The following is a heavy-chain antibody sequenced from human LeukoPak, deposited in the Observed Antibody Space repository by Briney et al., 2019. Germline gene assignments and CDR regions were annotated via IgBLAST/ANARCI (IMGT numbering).Heavy chain of an antibody. CDR1: GYTFTSYG. J-gene: IGHJ3*02. CDR2: ISAYNGNT. CDR3: ASEFEYCSGGSCYSEYLNAFDI. V-gene: IGHV1-18*01. Sequence: ASVKVSCKASGYTFTSYGISWVRQAPGQGLEWMGWISAYNGNTNYAQKLQGRVTMTTDTSTSTAYMELRSLRSDDTAVYYCASEFEYCSGGSCYSEYLNAFDIWGQGTMVTVSS. D-gene: IGHD2-15*01.